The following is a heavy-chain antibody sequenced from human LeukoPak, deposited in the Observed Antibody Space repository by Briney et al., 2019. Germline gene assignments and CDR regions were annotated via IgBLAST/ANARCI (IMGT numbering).Heavy chain of an antibody. CDR1: DDSISSSSYY. V-gene: IGHV4-39*01. J-gene: IGHJ3*02. Sequence: SETLSLTCTVSDDSISSSSYYWGWIRQPPGKGLEWIGSIYYSGSTYYNPSLKSRVTISLDTSKNQFSLKLNSVTAADTAAYYCARYSSSDAFDIWGQGTMVTVSS. CDR2: IYYSGST. D-gene: IGHD6-6*01. CDR3: ARYSSSDAFDI.